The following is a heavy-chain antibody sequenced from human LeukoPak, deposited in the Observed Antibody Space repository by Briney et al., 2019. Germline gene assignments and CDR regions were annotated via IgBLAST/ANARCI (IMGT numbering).Heavy chain of an antibody. J-gene: IGHJ4*02. Sequence: ASVKVSCKASGGTFSSYAISWVRQAPGQGLEWMGGIIPIFGTANYAQKFQGRVTITADKSTSTAYMELSSLRSEDTAVYYCAHTYYYDSSGYYPPGYFDYWGQGTLVTVSS. D-gene: IGHD3-22*01. CDR1: GGTFSSYA. V-gene: IGHV1-69*06. CDR2: IIPIFGTA. CDR3: AHTYYYDSSGYYPPGYFDY.